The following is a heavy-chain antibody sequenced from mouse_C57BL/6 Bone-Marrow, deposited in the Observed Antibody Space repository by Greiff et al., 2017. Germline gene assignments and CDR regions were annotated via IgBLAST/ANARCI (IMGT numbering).Heavy chain of an antibody. J-gene: IGHJ2*01. CDR3: ARDYYGSSWYFDY. CDR2: INPNNGGT. D-gene: IGHD1-1*01. CDR1: GYTFTDYY. V-gene: IGHV1-26*01. Sequence: EVQLQQSGPELVKPGASVKISCKASGYTFTDYYMNWVKQSHGKSLEWIGDINPNNGGTSYNQKLKGKATLTVVKSSSTAYMELRSLTSEDSAVYYCARDYYGSSWYFDYWGQGTILTVSS.